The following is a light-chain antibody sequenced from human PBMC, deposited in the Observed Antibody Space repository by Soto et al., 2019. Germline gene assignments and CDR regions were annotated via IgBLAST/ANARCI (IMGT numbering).Light chain of an antibody. CDR1: QRISSY. CDR2: AAS. Sequence: DIQMTQSPSSLSASVGDRVTITCRASQRISSYLNWYQQKPGKAPQLLIYAASTLQSGVPSRFSGSGSGTDFTLTISSLHPEDFATYYCQQSYSSPWSFGQGTNVEIK. V-gene: IGKV1-39*01. CDR3: QQSYSSPWS. J-gene: IGKJ1*01.